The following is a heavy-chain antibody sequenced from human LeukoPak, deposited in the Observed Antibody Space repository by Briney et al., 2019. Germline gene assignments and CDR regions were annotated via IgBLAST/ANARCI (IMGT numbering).Heavy chain of an antibody. D-gene: IGHD2-15*01. J-gene: IGHJ4*02. CDR3: AGSDLTQDYWDY. CDR1: GGSVSTSSYY. Sequence: SETLSLACTVSGGSVSTSSYYWGWIRQPPGKGLEWIDRIYSSGYTYYNPSLKSRATISVDTSKNQFSLKLTSVTAADTAVYYCAGSDLTQDYWDYWGQGTLVTVSS. CDR2: IYSSGYT. V-gene: IGHV4-39*07.